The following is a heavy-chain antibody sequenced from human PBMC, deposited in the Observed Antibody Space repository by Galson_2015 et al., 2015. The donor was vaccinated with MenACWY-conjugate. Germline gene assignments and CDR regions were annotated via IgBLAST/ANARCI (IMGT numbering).Heavy chain of an antibody. CDR3: ARHPPGGRGMDV. Sequence: QSGAEVKKPGESLQISCKASGYNFITYWIGWVRQVLGKGLEWVGLISPIDSKTRYSPAFEGRVTISADNSITTAYLQWNSLQASDTAMYYCARHPPGGRGMDVWGQGTTVTVSS. V-gene: IGHV5-51*01. CDR2: ISPIDSKT. J-gene: IGHJ6*02. CDR1: GYNFITYW. D-gene: IGHD1-26*01.